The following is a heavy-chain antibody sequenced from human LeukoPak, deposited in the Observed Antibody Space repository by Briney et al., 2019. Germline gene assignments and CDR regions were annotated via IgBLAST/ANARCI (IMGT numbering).Heavy chain of an antibody. Sequence: PSETLSLTCTVSGGSISSGGYYWSWIRQHPGQGLEWIGYIYYSGSTYYNPSLKSRVTISVDTSKNQFSPKLSSVTAADTAVYYCARDFVHGMDVWGQGTTVTVSS. CDR3: ARDFVHGMDV. CDR2: IYYSGST. CDR1: GGSISSGGYY. J-gene: IGHJ6*02. D-gene: IGHD2-21*01. V-gene: IGHV4-31*03.